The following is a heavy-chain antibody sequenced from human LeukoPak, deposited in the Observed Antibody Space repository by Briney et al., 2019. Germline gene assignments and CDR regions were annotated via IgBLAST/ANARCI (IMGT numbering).Heavy chain of an antibody. CDR2: VYYSGST. CDR1: GGSISSYY. D-gene: IGHD3-10*01. J-gene: IGHJ4*02. CDR3: ARGSGHSMVRGVIRGYGIDY. V-gene: IGHV4-59*01. Sequence: SETLSLTCTVSGGSISSYYWSWIRQPPGKGLEWIGYVYYSGSTNYNPSLKSRVTISVDTSKNQFSLKLSSVTAADTAVYYCARGSGHSMVRGVIRGYGIDYWGQGTLVTVSS.